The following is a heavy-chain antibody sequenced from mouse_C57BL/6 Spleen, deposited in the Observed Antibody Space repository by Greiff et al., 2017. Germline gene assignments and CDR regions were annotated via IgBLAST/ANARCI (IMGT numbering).Heavy chain of an antibody. CDR3: ATYDYARFAY. CDR1: GYAFTNYL. Sequence: VHLVESGAELVRPGTSVKVSCKASGYAFTNYLIEWVKQRPGQGLEWIGVINPGSGGTNYNEKFKGKATLTADKSSSTAYMQLSSLTSEDSAVYFCATYDYARFAYWGQGTLVTVSA. V-gene: IGHV1-54*01. CDR2: INPGSGGT. D-gene: IGHD2-4*01. J-gene: IGHJ3*01.